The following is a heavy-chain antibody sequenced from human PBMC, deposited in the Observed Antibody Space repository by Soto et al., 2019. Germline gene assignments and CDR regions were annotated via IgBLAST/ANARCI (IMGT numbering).Heavy chain of an antibody. D-gene: IGHD1-1*01. Sequence: QVQLQQWGAGLLKPSETLSLTCAVSGGSLSDYYWPWIRQSPGKGLEWIGEIHPSGSTYYNPSLRSRVTISVDTSKNQFSLKLTSLTAADTAIYYCARRRDEYKLVNVWGHGTTVTVSS. CDR1: GGSLSDYY. CDR2: IHPSGST. CDR3: ARRRDEYKLVNV. V-gene: IGHV4-34*01. J-gene: IGHJ6*02.